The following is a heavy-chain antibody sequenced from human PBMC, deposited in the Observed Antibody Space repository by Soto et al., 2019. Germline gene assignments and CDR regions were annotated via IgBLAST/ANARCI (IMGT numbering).Heavy chain of an antibody. CDR1: GFTFSSYA. CDR2: ISGSGGST. Sequence: PGGSLRLSCAAYGFTFSSYAMSWVRQAPGKGLEWVSAISGSGGSTYYADSVKGRFTISRENSKNTLYLQMNSLRAEDTAVYYCAKGSLRLGELSFPYWGQGTLVTVSS. V-gene: IGHV3-23*01. D-gene: IGHD3-16*02. J-gene: IGHJ4*02. CDR3: AKGSLRLGELSFPY.